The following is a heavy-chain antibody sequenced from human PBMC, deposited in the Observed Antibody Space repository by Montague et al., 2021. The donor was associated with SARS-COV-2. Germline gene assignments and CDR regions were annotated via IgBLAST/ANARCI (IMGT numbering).Heavy chain of an antibody. D-gene: IGHD3-10*02. J-gene: IGHJ6*02. CDR3: ASVRGVNLIFGAYYYYDMDV. CDR2: INHSGGT. V-gene: IGHV4-34*01. Sequence: SETLSLTCAVDGGSFSTYYWSWIRQPPGKGLEWIGEINHSGGTNYNPSLKSRVTISVDTSKNQFSLKLSSVTAADTAVYYCASVRGVNLIFGAYYYYDMDVWGQGTTVTVSS. CDR1: GGSFSTYY.